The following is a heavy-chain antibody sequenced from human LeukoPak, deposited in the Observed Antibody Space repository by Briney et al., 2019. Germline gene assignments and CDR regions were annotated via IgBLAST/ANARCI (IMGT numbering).Heavy chain of an antibody. J-gene: IGHJ4*02. CDR3: FSYVGRGVFLDY. Sequence: GGSLRLSCAASGFTLSSYGMHWVRQAPGKGLAWVAGISYDGSNKYYADSVKGRFTISSRNAKNTLYLQVNSLSADGTAVDYFFSYVGRGVFLDYWGQGTLVTVSS. CDR2: ISYDGSNK. D-gene: IGHD2-21*01. CDR1: GFTLSSYG. V-gene: IGHV3-30*03.